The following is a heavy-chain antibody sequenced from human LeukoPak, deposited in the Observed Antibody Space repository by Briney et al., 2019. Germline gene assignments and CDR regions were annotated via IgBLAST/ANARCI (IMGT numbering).Heavy chain of an antibody. CDR2: IYYSGST. CDR1: GGSFSGYY. D-gene: IGHD1-26*01. CDR3: ARDYGSMSLLA. V-gene: IGHV4-59*01. Sequence: SETLSLTCAVYGGSFSGYYWSWIRQPPGKGLEWIGYIYYSGSTNYNPSLKSRVTISVDTSKNQFSLKLSSVTAADTAVYHCARDYGSMSLLAWGQGTLVTVSS. J-gene: IGHJ5*02.